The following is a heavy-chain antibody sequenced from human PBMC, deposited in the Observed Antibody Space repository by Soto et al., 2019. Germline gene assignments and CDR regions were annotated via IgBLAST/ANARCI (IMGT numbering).Heavy chain of an antibody. CDR3: ARIVGITALVDAYDI. CDR2: ISVFNGNT. Sequence: ASVKVSCKASGYTFPNCVMSWVRQAPGQGLEWMGWISVFNGNTNYAQKLQGRVTMTTDTSTSTAYMELRSLRSDDTAVYYCARIVGITALVDAYDIWGQGTLVTVSS. J-gene: IGHJ3*02. D-gene: IGHD3-22*01. V-gene: IGHV1-18*04. CDR1: GYTFPNCV.